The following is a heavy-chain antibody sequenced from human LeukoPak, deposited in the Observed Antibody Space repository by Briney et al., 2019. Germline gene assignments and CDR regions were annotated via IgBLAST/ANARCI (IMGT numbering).Heavy chain of an antibody. D-gene: IGHD5-18*01. CDR2: INPNSGGT. Sequence: ASVKVSCKASGCTFTGYYMHWVRQAPGQGLEWMGWINPNSGGTNYAQKFQGRVTMTRDTSISTAYMELSRLRSDDTAVYYCARVPAMAFNWFDPWGQGTLVTVSS. CDR3: ARVPAMAFNWFDP. V-gene: IGHV1-2*02. J-gene: IGHJ5*02. CDR1: GCTFTGYY.